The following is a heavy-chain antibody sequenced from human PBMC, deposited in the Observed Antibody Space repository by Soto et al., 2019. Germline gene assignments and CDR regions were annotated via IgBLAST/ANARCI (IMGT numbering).Heavy chain of an antibody. CDR1: GFILRNYW. J-gene: IGHJ5*02. CDR2: IKEDGSEK. CDR3: ARYRSLDP. V-gene: IGHV3-7*03. Sequence: EVQLVESGGGLVQLGGSLRLSCADSGFILRNYWMSWVRQAPGMGLQWVASIKEDGSEKYYVDPVKGRFTISRENAKNSLYLQMNSLRDEDTAVYYCARYRSLDPWGQGILVTVSS. D-gene: IGHD3-16*02.